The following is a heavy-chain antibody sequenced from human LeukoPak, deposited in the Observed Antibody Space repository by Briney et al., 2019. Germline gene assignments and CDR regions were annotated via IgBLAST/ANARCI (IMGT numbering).Heavy chain of an antibody. CDR1: GYSISSGYY. D-gene: IGHD5-24*01. CDR2: IYHSGST. J-gene: IGHJ4*02. CDR3: SRVSIHGHLDY. V-gene: IGHV4-38-2*02. Sequence: PSETLSLTCTVSGYSISSGYYWGWIRQPPGKGLEWIGSIYHSGSTYYNPSLKSRVTISVDTSKNQFSLKLSSVTTADTAVDYCSRVSIHGHLDYWGQGTLVTVSS.